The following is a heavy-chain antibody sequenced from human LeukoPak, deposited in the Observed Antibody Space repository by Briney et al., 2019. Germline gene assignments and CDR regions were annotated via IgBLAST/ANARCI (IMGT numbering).Heavy chain of an antibody. Sequence: SETLSLTCTVSGYSISSGYYWGWIRQPPGKGLEWIGSIYHSGSTNYNPSLKSRVTISVDTSKNQFSLKLSSVTAADTAVYYCARHRRGYQLLPINWFDPWGQGTLVTVSS. CDR3: ARHRRGYQLLPINWFDP. D-gene: IGHD2-2*01. V-gene: IGHV4-38-2*02. J-gene: IGHJ5*02. CDR2: IYHSGST. CDR1: GYSISSGYY.